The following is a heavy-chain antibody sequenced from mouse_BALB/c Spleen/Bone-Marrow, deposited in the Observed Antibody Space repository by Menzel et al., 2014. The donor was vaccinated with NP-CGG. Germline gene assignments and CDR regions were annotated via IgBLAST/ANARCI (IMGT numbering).Heavy chain of an antibody. CDR1: GYSFTSYY. D-gene: IGHD4-1*01. J-gene: IGHJ2*01. CDR3: ARDWDEYYFDY. V-gene: IGHV1-66*01. Sequence: VQLVESGPELVKPGASVKMSCKASGYSFTSYYIHWVEQRPGQGLEWIGWIFPGSDNTKYNEKFKGKATLTADTSSSTAYMHLSSLTSEDSAVYFCARDWDEYYFDYWGQGTTLTVSS. CDR2: IFPGSDNT.